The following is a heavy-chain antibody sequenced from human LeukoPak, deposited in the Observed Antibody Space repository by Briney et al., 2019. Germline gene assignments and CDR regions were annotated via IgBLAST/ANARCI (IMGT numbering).Heavy chain of an antibody. CDR3: AREPREYCSRIACPNWFES. J-gene: IGHJ5*01. V-gene: IGHV3-23*01. Sequence: GGSLRLSCAASGFTFNNYAMSCVRQAPGEGLDCVSALSASGGTTYYADSVKGRFTISRDNSENTLYLKMNSLRAEDTAVYYCAREPREYCSRIACPNWFESWGQGTLVTVSS. D-gene: IGHD2-2*01. CDR1: GFTFNNYA. CDR2: LSASGGTT.